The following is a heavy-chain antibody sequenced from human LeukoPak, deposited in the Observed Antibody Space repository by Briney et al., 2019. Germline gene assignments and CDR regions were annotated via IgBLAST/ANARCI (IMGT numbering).Heavy chain of an antibody. V-gene: IGHV3-7*04. Sequence: GGSLRLSCAASGFMFSSYWMSWVRQAPGKGLEWVANIKQDGNAIYYLDSVKGRFTISRDNAKSSLYLQMNSLRAEDTAVYYCARGAIAAAGKAYLDYWGQGTLVTVSS. J-gene: IGHJ4*02. D-gene: IGHD6-13*01. CDR2: IKQDGNAI. CDR1: GFMFSSYW. CDR3: ARGAIAAAGKAYLDY.